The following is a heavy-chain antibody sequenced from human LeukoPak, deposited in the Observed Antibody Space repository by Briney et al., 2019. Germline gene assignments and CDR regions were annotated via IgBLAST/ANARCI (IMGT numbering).Heavy chain of an antibody. CDR2: IYTSGST. J-gene: IGHJ6*02. D-gene: IGHD6-19*01. CDR1: GGSISSYY. Sequence: SETLSLTCTVSGGSISSYYWSWIRQPAGKGLEWIGRIYTSGSTNYNPSLKSRVTMSVDTSKNQFSLKLSSVTAADTAVYYCASGGYSSGWSYGMGVWGQGTTVTVSS. CDR3: ASGGYSSGWSYGMGV. V-gene: IGHV4-4*07.